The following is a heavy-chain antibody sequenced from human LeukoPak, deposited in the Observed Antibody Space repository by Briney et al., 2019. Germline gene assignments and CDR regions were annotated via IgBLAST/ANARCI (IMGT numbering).Heavy chain of an antibody. CDR1: GYSFSDYW. CDR3: ARGPPHSYCSGGSCPFQH. V-gene: IGHV5-51*01. J-gene: IGHJ1*01. Sequence: GESLKISCKASGYSFSDYWIGWVRQMPGKGLEWMGIIYPGDSDTRYSPSFQGQVTISADKSISTAYLQWSSLKASDTAMYYCARGPPHSYCSGGSCPFQHWGQGTLVTVSS. D-gene: IGHD2-15*01. CDR2: IYPGDSDT.